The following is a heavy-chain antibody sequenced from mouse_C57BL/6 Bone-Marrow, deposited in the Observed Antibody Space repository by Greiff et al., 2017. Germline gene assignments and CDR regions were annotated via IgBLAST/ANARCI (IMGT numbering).Heavy chain of an antibody. D-gene: IGHD2-3*01. CDR2: ISDGGSYT. CDR3: ARGWLLRVAY. CDR1: GFTFSSYA. Sequence: EVHLVESGGGLVKPGGSLKLSCAASGFTFSSYAMSWVRQTPEKRLEWVATISDGGSYTYYPDNVKGRFTISRDNAKNNLYLQMSHLKSEDTAMYYCARGWLLRVAYWGQGTLVTVSA. V-gene: IGHV5-4*01. J-gene: IGHJ3*01.